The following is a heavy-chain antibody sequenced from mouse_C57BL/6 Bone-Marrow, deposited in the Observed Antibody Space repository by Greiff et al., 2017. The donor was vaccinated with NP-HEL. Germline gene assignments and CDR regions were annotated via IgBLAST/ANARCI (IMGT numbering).Heavy chain of an antibody. CDR1: GFTFSDYY. J-gene: IGHJ3*01. Sequence: EVKLVESGGGLVQPGGSLKLSCAASGFTFSDYYMYWVRQTPEKRLEWVAYISNGGGSTYYPDTVKGRFTISRDNAKNTLYLQMSRLKSEDTAMYYCARRNGAWFGYWGQGTRVTVAA. CDR2: ISNGGGST. CDR3: ARRNGAWFGY. V-gene: IGHV5-12*01.